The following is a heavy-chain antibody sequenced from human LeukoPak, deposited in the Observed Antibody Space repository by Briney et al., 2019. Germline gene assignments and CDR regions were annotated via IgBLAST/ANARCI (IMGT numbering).Heavy chain of an antibody. J-gene: IGHJ4*02. CDR2: ISSSGTYI. V-gene: IGHV3-21*01. CDR3: ALAIGRVVGTFDY. Sequence: GGSLRLSCAASGFTFRSYSMNWARQAPGKGLEWVSSISSSGTYIYYADSVKGRFTISRDNAKNSLYLQMNSLRAEDTSVYYCALAIGRVVGTFDYWGQGTLVTASS. D-gene: IGHD3-22*01. CDR1: GFTFRSYS.